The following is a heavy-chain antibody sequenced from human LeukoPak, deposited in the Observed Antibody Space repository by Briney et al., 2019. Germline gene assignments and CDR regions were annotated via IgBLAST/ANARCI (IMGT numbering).Heavy chain of an antibody. CDR1: GFTFSSYW. D-gene: IGHD3-10*01. CDR3: AKTYYYSSGNF. Sequence: GGSLRLSCAASGFTFSSYWMSWVRQAPGKGLEWVADIKQDGSEKYYVDSVKGRFTISRDNAKNSLYLQMNSLRAEDTAIYYCAKTYYYSSGNFWGQGTLVTVSS. V-gene: IGHV3-7*01. CDR2: IKQDGSEK. J-gene: IGHJ4*02.